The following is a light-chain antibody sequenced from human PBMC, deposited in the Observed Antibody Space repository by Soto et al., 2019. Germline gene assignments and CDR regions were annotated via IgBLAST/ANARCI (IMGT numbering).Light chain of an antibody. CDR2: DAS. CDR3: HQYHTYST. CDR1: QSVSSS. V-gene: IGKV3-11*01. Sequence: DIVLTQSPATLSLSPGERATLSCRASQSVSSSFGWYQQRPGQAPRLLIYDASSRAAGSPARFSGGGSGTEFTLTISSLQPDDFATYYCHQYHTYSTFGQGTKVDIK. J-gene: IGKJ1*01.